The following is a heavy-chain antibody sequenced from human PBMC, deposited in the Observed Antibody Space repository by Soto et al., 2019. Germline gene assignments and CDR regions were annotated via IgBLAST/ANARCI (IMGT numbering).Heavy chain of an antibody. D-gene: IGHD2-15*01. Sequence: VASVKVSCKASGFTFTSSAVQWVRQARGQRLEWIGWIVVGSGNTNYAQKFQERVTITRGMSTSTAYMELSSLRSEDTAVYYCAAAPDGGTSVDYWGQGTLVTVSS. CDR2: IVVGSGNT. CDR3: AAAPDGGTSVDY. V-gene: IGHV1-58*01. CDR1: GFTFTSSA. J-gene: IGHJ4*02.